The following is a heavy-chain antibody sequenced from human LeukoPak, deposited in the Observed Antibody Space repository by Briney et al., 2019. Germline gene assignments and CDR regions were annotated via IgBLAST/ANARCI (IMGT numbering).Heavy chain of an antibody. CDR1: GLTFDDYA. Sequence: HSGRSLRLSCAASGLTFDDYAMHWVRQAPGKGLEWVSSISWNSGSIGYADSVKGRFTISRDNAKNSLYLQMNSLRAEDTALYYCAKDHGDYGEYFQHWGQGTLVTVSS. J-gene: IGHJ1*01. V-gene: IGHV3-9*01. D-gene: IGHD4-17*01. CDR2: ISWNSGSI. CDR3: AKDHGDYGEYFQH.